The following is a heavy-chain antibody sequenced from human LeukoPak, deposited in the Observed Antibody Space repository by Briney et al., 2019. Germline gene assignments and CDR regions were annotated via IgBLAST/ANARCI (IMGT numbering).Heavy chain of an antibody. CDR2: INPSSGGT. Sequence: ASVKVSCKASGYTFGGYHIHWVRQAPGQGLEWMGWINPSSGGTNYAQKFQDRATMTRDTSIGAAYMELTSLKSDDAAVYYCARSGYCSAGSCYSPFDYWGQGTLVTVSS. J-gene: IGHJ4*02. CDR3: ARSGYCSAGSCYSPFDY. CDR1: GYTFGGYH. V-gene: IGHV1-2*02. D-gene: IGHD2-15*01.